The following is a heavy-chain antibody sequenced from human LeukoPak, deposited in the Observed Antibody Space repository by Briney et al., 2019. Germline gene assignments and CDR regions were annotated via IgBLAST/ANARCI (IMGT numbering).Heavy chain of an antibody. CDR2: SYYSGST. CDR3: ARHTDIAALSSLNY. CDR1: GGSINSYY. D-gene: IGHD6-13*01. J-gene: IGHJ4*02. Sequence: SETLSLTCTVSGGSINSYYWSWIRQTPGKGLEWIGDSYYSGSTNYNPSLTSRVTISVDTSKNQFSLKSSSVTAADTAVYYCARHTDIAALSSLNYWGQGTLVTVSS. V-gene: IGHV4-59*08.